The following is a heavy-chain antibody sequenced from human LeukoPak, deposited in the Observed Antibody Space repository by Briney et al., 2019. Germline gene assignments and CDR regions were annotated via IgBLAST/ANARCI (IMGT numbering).Heavy chain of an antibody. J-gene: IGHJ4*02. CDR2: ISAYNGNT. V-gene: IGHV1-18*01. D-gene: IGHD3-10*01. Sequence: GASVKVSCKASGYTLTSYGISWVRQAPGQGLEWMGWISAYNGNTNYAQKLQGRVTMTTDTSTSTAYMELRSLRSDDTAVYYCSLMVRGVISAPFDYWGQGTLVTVSS. CDR3: SLMVRGVISAPFDY. CDR1: GYTLTSYG.